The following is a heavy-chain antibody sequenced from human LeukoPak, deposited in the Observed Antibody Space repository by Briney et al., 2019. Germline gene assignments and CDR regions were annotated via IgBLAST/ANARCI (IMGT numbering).Heavy chain of an antibody. Sequence: GGSLRLSCVASGFTYSHNGMHWVRQAPGKGLEWVSSISTSSSYIYYADSVKGRFTISRDNAKKSLYLQMNSLRADDTAMYYCARDSESVTTYDSWFDPWGQGTLVTVSS. V-gene: IGHV3-21*01. CDR3: ARDSESVTTYDSWFDP. CDR1: GFTYSHNG. CDR2: ISTSSSYI. D-gene: IGHD4-17*01. J-gene: IGHJ5*02.